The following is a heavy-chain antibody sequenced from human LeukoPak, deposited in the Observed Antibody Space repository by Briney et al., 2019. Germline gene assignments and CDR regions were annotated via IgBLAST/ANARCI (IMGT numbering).Heavy chain of an antibody. J-gene: IGHJ3*02. Sequence: GGSLRLSCAASGFTFSSYWMSWVRQAPGKGLEWVSSISSSSSYIYYADSVKGRFTISRDNAKNSLYLQMNSLRAEDTAVYYCARVPYDSSGYYYEDAFDIWGHGTMVTVSS. CDR2: ISSSSSYI. V-gene: IGHV3-21*01. D-gene: IGHD3-22*01. CDR3: ARVPYDSSGYYYEDAFDI. CDR1: GFTFSSYW.